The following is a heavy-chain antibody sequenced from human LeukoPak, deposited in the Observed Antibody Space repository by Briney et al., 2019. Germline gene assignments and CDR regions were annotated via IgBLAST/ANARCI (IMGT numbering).Heavy chain of an antibody. CDR1: GGSISSGGYY. V-gene: IGHV4-61*02. J-gene: IGHJ3*02. D-gene: IGHD2-2*01. Sequence: PSQTLSLTCTVSGGSISSGGYYWSWIRQPAGKGLEWIGRIYTSGSTNYNPSLKSRVTISVDTSKNQFSLKLSSVTAADTAVYYCARYCSSTSCYYPQRGAFDIWGQGTMVTVSS. CDR3: ARYCSSTSCYYPQRGAFDI. CDR2: IYTSGST.